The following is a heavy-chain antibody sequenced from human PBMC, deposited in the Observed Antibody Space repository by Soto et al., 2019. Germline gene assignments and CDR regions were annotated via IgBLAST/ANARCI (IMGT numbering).Heavy chain of an antibody. Sequence: SXKVSFKATGYTXSSYGSRLVRQAPGQGLEWMGWISAYNGNTNYAQKLQGRVTMTTYTSTRKAYMELRSMRSDYTAVYYCARWSGSYFGLWYFDLWGRGTLGPVS. V-gene: IGHV1-18*01. CDR1: GYTXSSYG. J-gene: IGHJ2*01. CDR3: ARWSGSYFGLWYFDL. D-gene: IGHD1-26*01. CDR2: ISAYNGNT.